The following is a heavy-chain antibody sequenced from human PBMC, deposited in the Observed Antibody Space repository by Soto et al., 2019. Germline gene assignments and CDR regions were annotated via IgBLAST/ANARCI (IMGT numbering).Heavy chain of an antibody. D-gene: IGHD5-18*01. CDR2: IYPGDSDT. CDR1: GYSFTSYW. J-gene: IGHJ6*02. V-gene: IGHV5-51*01. CDR3: ARLVGYSYGYYYYGMDV. Sequence: PGESLKISCKGSGYSFTSYWIGWVRQLPGKGLEWMGIIYPGDSDTRYSPSFQGQVTISADKSISTAYLQWSSLKASDTAMYYCARLVGYSYGYYYYGMDVWSQGTTVTVSS.